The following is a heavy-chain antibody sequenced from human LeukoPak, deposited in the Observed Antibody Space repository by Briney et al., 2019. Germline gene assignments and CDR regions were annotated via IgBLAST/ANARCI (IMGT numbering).Heavy chain of an antibody. V-gene: IGHV4-4*07. CDR3: ARESGGYCSGGSCPYYFDY. J-gene: IGHJ4*02. Sequence: PSETLSLTCTASGVSISSYYWSWVRQPAGKGLEWIGRIYSSGDTNYNPSLKSRVCMSVDTSGNQFPLKLNSVPAADTAVYYWARESGGYCSGGSCPYYFDYWGQGTLVTVSS. CDR2: IYSSGDT. CDR1: GVSISSYY. D-gene: IGHD2-15*01.